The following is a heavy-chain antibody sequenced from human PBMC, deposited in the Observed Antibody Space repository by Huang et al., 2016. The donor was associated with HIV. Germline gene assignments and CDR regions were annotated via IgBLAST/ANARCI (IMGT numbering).Heavy chain of an antibody. CDR3: ATKTAGMDI. CDR1: TFTFGAYW. V-gene: IGHV3-7*01. J-gene: IGHJ6*02. Sequence: VESGGRSVQTGGSLRLSCVGSTFTFGAYWMSWVRQPPGKGLEWVANIKQDETEKYYVDSVKGRFNISRDNAKKVLFLEMDALRVEDTAIYFCATKTAGMDIWGQGTTVIVSS. CDR2: IKQDETEK.